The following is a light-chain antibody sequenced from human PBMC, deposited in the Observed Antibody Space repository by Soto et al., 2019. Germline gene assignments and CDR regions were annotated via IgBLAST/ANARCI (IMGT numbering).Light chain of an antibody. CDR1: SCDVGGYNY. CDR3: SSYTSSSTLEV. V-gene: IGLV2-14*01. CDR2: EVS. Sequence: QSVLTQPASVSGSPGQSITISFTGTSCDVGGYNYVSWYQQHPGKAPKLMIYEVSNRPSGASNRFSGSKSGNTASLTISGLQAEDEADYYCSSYTSSSTLEVFGTGTKVTVL. J-gene: IGLJ1*01.